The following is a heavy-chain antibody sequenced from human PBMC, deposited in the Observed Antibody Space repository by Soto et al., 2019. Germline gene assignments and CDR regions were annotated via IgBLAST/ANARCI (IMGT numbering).Heavy chain of an antibody. Sequence: QELLVESGGGVVQPGRSLRLSCAASGFTFRSFAMHWVRQAPGKGLEWVSGISFNGLSQFYADSVRGRFTISRDNSKNTLYLQLDSLRPDDTAVYYCARGGRGLRGAFDVWGQGTEVSVS. J-gene: IGHJ3*01. CDR3: ARGGRGLRGAFDV. D-gene: IGHD3-16*01. CDR1: GFTFRSFA. CDR2: ISFNGLSQ. V-gene: IGHV3-30*03.